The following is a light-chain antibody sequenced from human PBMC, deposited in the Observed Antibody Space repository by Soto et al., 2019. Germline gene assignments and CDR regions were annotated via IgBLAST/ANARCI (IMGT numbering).Light chain of an antibody. J-gene: IGKJ3*01. Sequence: DIPLTQSPSSLSASVGDRVTITCRATQGITNYLAWYQQKPGKVPKLLIYAASTLQSGVPSRFSGSGSGTYFTITTSSLQPEDVATYYCLRYISAAFTFGPGTNVDIK. CDR2: AAS. V-gene: IGKV1-27*01. CDR1: QGITNY. CDR3: LRYISAAFT.